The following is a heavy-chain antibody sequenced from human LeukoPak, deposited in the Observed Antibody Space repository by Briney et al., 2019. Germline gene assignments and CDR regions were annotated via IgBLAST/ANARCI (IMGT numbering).Heavy chain of an antibody. Sequence: ASVKVSCKVSGYTLTELSLHWVRQAPGKGLEWMGRFDPEDGETIYARKFQGRVTMTEDTSTDTAYMELSSLRSEDTAVYYCAADKDYVWGTYRFDYWGQGTLVTVSS. J-gene: IGHJ4*02. CDR3: AADKDYVWGTYRFDY. V-gene: IGHV1-24*01. CDR2: FDPEDGET. CDR1: GYTLTELS. D-gene: IGHD3-16*02.